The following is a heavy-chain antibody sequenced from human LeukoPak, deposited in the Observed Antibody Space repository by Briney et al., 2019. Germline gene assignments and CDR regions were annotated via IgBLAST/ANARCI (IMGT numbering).Heavy chain of an antibody. J-gene: IGHJ3*02. CDR1: GHTLTEIS. V-gene: IGHV1-24*01. Sequence: ASVKVSCKASGHTLTEISMHWVRQAPGKGFEWMGGVDPEDGEPIYAQKFQGRVTMTDDPSTDTAYMELSSLRSEDTAVYYCVTHFDSSGPDAFDIWGQGTMVTVSS. CDR2: VDPEDGEP. D-gene: IGHD3-22*01. CDR3: VTHFDSSGPDAFDI.